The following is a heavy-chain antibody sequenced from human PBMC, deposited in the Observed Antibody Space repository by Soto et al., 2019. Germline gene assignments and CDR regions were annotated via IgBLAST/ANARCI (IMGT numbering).Heavy chain of an antibody. CDR3: ARYYDSSGSGLYYFDY. D-gene: IGHD3-22*01. CDR1: GFTFSDYY. J-gene: IGHJ4*02. Sequence: GGSLRLSCAASGFTFSDYYMSWIRQAPGKGLEWVSYISSSSSHTNYADSVKGRFTISRDNAKNSLYLQMNSLRAEDTAVYYCARYYDSSGSGLYYFDYWGQGTLVTVSS. V-gene: IGHV3-11*06. CDR2: ISSSSSHT.